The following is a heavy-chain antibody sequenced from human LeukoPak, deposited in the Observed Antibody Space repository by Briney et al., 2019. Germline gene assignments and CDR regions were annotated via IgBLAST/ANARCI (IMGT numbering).Heavy chain of an antibody. CDR2: MNPNSGNT. CDR1: GYTFTSYD. Sequence: ASVKVSCKASGYTFTSYDINWVRQATGQGLEWMGWMNPNSGNTGYAQKFQGRVTMTRDTSISTAYMELSRLRSDDTAVYYCARATYYDFWSGYYMGGHNWFDPWGQGTLVTVSS. V-gene: IGHV1-8*01. CDR3: ARATYYDFWSGYYMGGHNWFDP. D-gene: IGHD3-3*01. J-gene: IGHJ5*02.